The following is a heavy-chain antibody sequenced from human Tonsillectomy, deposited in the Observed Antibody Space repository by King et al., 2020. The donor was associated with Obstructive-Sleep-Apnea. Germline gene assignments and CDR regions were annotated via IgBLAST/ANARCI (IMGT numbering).Heavy chain of an antibody. V-gene: IGHV4-34*01. J-gene: IGHJ5*02. D-gene: IGHD6-13*01. CDR3: ARGSGAAAVNWFDP. CDR2: INHSGST. CDR1: GGSFSDYY. Sequence: VQLQQWGAGLLKPSETLSLTCAVFGGSFSDYYWSWIRQPPGKGLEWIGEINHSGSTNCNPSLKSRVTISADTSKNQFFLKLNSVTAADTAVYYCARGSGAAAVNWFDPWGQGTLVTVSS.